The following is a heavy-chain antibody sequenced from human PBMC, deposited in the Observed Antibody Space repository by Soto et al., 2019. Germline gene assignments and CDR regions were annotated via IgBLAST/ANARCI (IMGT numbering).Heavy chain of an antibody. CDR3: ASYCSGGSCYLEDYFDY. CDR1: GGTFSSYT. Sequence: QVQLVQSGAEVKKPGSSVKVSCKASGGTFSSYTISWVRQAPGQGLEWMGRIIPILGIANYAQKFQGRVTITADKPTSTAYMELSSLRSEDTAVYYCASYCSGGSCYLEDYFDYWGQGTLVTVSS. V-gene: IGHV1-69*02. J-gene: IGHJ4*02. CDR2: IIPILGIA. D-gene: IGHD2-15*01.